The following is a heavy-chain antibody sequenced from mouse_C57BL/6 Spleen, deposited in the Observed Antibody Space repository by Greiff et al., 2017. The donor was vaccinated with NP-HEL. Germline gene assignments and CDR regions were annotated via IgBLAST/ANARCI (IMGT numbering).Heavy chain of an antibody. Sequence: QVQLQQPGAELVKPGASVKLSCKASGYTFTSYWMHWVKQRPGQGLEWIGMIHPYSGSTNYNEKFKSKATLTVDKSSSTAYMQLSSLTSEDSAVYYCARAYYYGSSYKFAYWGQGTLVTVSA. CDR1: GYTFTSYW. V-gene: IGHV1-64*01. D-gene: IGHD1-1*01. CDR2: IHPYSGST. J-gene: IGHJ3*01. CDR3: ARAYYYGSSYKFAY.